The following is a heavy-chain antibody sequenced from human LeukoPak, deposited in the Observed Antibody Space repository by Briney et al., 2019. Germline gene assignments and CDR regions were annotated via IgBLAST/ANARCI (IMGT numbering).Heavy chain of an antibody. J-gene: IGHJ1*01. CDR2: ISGSGGST. CDR3: AKDQGEEYYDFWSGPFQH. CDR1: GFTFSSYA. D-gene: IGHD3-3*01. Sequence: GGSLRLSCAASGFTFSSYAMSWVRQAPGKGLEWVSAISGSGGSTYYADSVKGRFTISRDNSKNTLYLQMSSLRAEDTAVYYCAKDQGEEYYDFWSGPFQHWGQGTLVTVSS. V-gene: IGHV3-23*01.